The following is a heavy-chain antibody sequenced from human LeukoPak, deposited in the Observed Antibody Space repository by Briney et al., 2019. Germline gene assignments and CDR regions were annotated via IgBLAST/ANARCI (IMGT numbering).Heavy chain of an antibody. CDR1: GYTFTGYY. CDR3: AREYSSSPNYGMDV. Sequence: GASVKVSCKASGYTFTGYYMHWVRQAPGQGLEWMGWINSNSGGTNYAQKFQGRVTMTRDTSISTAYMELSRLRSDDTAVYYCAREYSSSPNYGMDVWGQGTTVTVSS. D-gene: IGHD6-6*01. V-gene: IGHV1-2*02. J-gene: IGHJ6*02. CDR2: INSNSGGT.